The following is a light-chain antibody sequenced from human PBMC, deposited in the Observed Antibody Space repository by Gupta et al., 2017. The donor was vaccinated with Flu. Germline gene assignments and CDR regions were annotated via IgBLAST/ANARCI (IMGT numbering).Light chain of an antibody. CDR3: QAYDSSLSGSV. CDR2: GNS. J-gene: IGLJ3*02. CDR1: SSNIGAGYY. V-gene: IGLV1-40*01. Sequence: QSVLTQPPSVSGAPGQRLTISCTGSSSNIGAGYYVHWYQQLPGTAPKLLIYGNSNRPSGVPDRFSGSKSGTSASLAITGLQAEDEADYYCQAYDSSLSGSVFGGGTKLTAL.